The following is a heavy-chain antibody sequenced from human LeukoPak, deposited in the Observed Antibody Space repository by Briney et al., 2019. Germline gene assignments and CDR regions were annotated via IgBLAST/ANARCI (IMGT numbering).Heavy chain of an antibody. CDR2: INPNSGGT. CDR1: GYTFTGYY. D-gene: IGHD2-2*01. CDR3: ARDHPSSTSNDAFDI. Sequence: ASVKVSCKASGYTFTGYYMHWVRQAPGQGLEWMGWINPNSGGTNYAQKFQGRDTMTRDTFISTAYMELSRLRSDDTAVYYCARDHPSSTSNDAFDIWGQGTMVTVSS. J-gene: IGHJ3*02. V-gene: IGHV1-2*02.